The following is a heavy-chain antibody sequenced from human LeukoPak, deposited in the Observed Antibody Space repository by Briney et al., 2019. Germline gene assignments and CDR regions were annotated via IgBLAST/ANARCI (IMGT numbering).Heavy chain of an antibody. V-gene: IGHV1-69*04. Sequence: SSVKVSCKASGGTFSSYTISWVRQAPGQGLEWMGRIIPILGIANYAQKFQGRVTITADKSTSTAYMELSSLRSEDTAVYYCARDPATIFGVVYYYYGMDVWGQGTTVTVSS. D-gene: IGHD3-3*01. CDR2: IIPILGIA. J-gene: IGHJ6*02. CDR1: GGTFSSYT. CDR3: ARDPATIFGVVYYYYGMDV.